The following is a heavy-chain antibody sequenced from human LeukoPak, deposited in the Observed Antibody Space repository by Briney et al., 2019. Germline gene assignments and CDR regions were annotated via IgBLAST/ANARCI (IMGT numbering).Heavy chain of an antibody. D-gene: IGHD6-19*01. Sequence: GGSLRLSCPASGFTFRSYAMSWVRQAPGKRLERVSAISSSSTNTYYADSVKGRFTISRDNSKNTLYLQMNSLKAEDTAVYYCAKPSSGYGSFDSWGQGTLVNVSS. CDR3: AKPSSGYGSFDS. CDR1: GFTFRSYA. CDR2: ISSSSTNT. J-gene: IGHJ4*02. V-gene: IGHV3-23*01.